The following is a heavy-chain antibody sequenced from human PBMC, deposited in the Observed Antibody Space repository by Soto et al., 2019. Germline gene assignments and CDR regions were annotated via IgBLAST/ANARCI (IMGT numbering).Heavy chain of an antibody. CDR1: GGSISSSSYY. D-gene: IGHD2-2*01. J-gene: IGHJ4*02. Sequence: PSETLSLTCTVSGGSISSSSYYWGWIRQPPGKGLEWIGSIYYSGSTYYNPSLKSRVTISVDTSKNQFSLKLSSVTAADTAVYYCASSVSCSSTSCYVSHFDYWGQGTLVTVSS. CDR3: ASSVSCSSTSCYVSHFDY. V-gene: IGHV4-39*01. CDR2: IYYSGST.